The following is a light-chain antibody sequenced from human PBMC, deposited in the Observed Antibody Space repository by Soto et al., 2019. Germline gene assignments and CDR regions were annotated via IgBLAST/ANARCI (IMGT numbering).Light chain of an antibody. Sequence: QSLLTQPPSVSAAPGQRVTISCSGSSSNIGGNSVSWYQQLPGTAPKLLIYDDDKRPSGIPDRFSGSKSGTSATLGITRFQTGDEADYYCGSWDSSLSAYVFGTGTKGTVL. CDR1: SSNIGGNS. CDR2: DDD. J-gene: IGLJ1*01. CDR3: GSWDSSLSAYV. V-gene: IGLV1-51*01.